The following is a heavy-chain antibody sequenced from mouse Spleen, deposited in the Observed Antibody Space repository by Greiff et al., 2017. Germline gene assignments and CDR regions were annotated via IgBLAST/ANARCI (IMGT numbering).Heavy chain of an antibody. V-gene: IGHV5-9-1*01. J-gene: IGHJ2*01. CDR2: ICSGGSYT. CDR1: GFTFSSYA. CDR3: ASLTLYYFDY. Sequence: EVKLMESGGGLVKPGGSLKLSCAASGFTFSSYAMSWVRQTPEKRLEWVATICSGGSYTYYPDSVKGRFTISRDNAKNTLYLQMSSLRSEDTALYYCASLTLYYFDYWGQGTTLTVSS.